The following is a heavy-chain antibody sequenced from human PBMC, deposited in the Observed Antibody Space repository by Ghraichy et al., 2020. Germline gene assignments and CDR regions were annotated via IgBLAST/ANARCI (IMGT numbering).Heavy chain of an antibody. D-gene: IGHD1-20*01. J-gene: IGHJ4*02. Sequence: GESLNISCAVSGVYFTNAWMSWVRQAPGKGLEWVGRIKSRTDGGTTDYAAPVKGRFTISRDESKNAVYLQMSSLQPEDTAVYYCSHYNWNCFQDWGQGILVTVSS. V-gene: IGHV3-15*05. CDR2: IKSRTDGGTT. CDR3: SHYNWNCFQD. CDR1: GVYFTNAW.